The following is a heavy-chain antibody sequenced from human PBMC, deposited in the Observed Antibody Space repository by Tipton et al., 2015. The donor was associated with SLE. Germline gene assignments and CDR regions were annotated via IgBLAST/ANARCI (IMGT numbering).Heavy chain of an antibody. J-gene: IGHJ6*02. CDR1: GFTFDDYA. D-gene: IGHD3-10*01. CDR2: ISWNSGSI. CDR3: AKDTGV. V-gene: IGHV3-9*01. Sequence: SLRLSCAASGFTFDDYAVHWVRQAPGKGLEWVSGISWNSGSIGYADSVKGRFTISRDNAKNSLYLQMNSLRAEDTALYYCAKDTGVWGQGTTVTVSS.